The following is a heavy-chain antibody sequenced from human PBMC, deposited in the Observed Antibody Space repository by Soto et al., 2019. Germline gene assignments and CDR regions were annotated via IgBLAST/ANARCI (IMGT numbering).Heavy chain of an antibody. V-gene: IGHV1-46*01. Sequence: QVQLVQSGAEVKKPGASVKISCKASGYTFTSYYMHWVRQAPGQGLERMGIINPSGGSTNYGQKLQGRVSMTRDTSTSTVYMELNSLRSEDTAVYYCARPPYPGCINAVCYPLDYWGQGTLVTVSS. J-gene: IGHJ4*02. CDR3: ARPPYPGCINAVCYPLDY. D-gene: IGHD2-8*01. CDR2: INPSGGST. CDR1: GYTFTSYY.